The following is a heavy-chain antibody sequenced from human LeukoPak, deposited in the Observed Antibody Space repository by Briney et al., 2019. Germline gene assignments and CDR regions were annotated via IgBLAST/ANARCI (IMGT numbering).Heavy chain of an antibody. J-gene: IGHJ5*02. CDR2: INHSGST. CDR3: ARGQWLVRSWFDP. V-gene: IGHV4-34*01. Sequence: SETLSLTCAVYGGSFSGYYWSWIRQPPGKGLEWIGEINHSGSTNYNPSLKSRVTISVDTSKNQSSLKLSSVTAADTAVYYCARGQWLVRSWFDPWGQGTLVTVSS. D-gene: IGHD6-19*01. CDR1: GGSFSGYY.